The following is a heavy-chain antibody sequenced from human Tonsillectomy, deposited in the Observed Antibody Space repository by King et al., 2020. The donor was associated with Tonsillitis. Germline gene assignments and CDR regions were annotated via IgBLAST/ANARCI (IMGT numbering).Heavy chain of an antibody. CDR1: GFTFSSYS. V-gene: IGHV3-48*02. D-gene: IGHD2-2*01. CDR2: ISSSSSAI. Sequence: VQLVESGGGLVQPGGSLRLSCAASGFTFSSYSMNWVRQAPGKGLEWVSYISSSSSAIYYADSMKGRFTISRDNAKNSLYLQMNSLRDEDTAVYYCARDCSTTSCSAWPAFDIWGQGTMVTVSS. J-gene: IGHJ3*02. CDR3: ARDCSTTSCSAWPAFDI.